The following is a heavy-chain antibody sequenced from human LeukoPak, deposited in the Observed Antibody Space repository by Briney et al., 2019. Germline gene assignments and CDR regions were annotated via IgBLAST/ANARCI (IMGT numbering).Heavy chain of an antibody. Sequence: GGSLRLSCAASGFTFTDYSMNWVRQAPGKGLEWVSSISSDSRHIFYADSVKGRFTISRDNAKSSLYLQMNSLRADDTAVYYCARQYYDIWSGYYTADYYFDYWGQGTLVTVSS. V-gene: IGHV3-21*01. D-gene: IGHD3-3*01. CDR1: GFTFTDYS. CDR3: ARQYYDIWSGYYTADYYFDY. J-gene: IGHJ4*02. CDR2: ISSDSRHI.